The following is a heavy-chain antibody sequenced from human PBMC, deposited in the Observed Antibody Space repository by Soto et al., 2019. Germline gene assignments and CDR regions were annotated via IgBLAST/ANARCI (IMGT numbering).Heavy chain of an antibody. Sequence: SETLSLTCTVSGGSISSGGYYWSWIRQHPGKGLEWIGYIYYSGSTYYNPSLKSRVTISVDTSKNQFSLKLSSVTAADTAVYHCARDSYYYGSGSFPLWGQGTLVTVSS. D-gene: IGHD3-10*01. CDR3: ARDSYYYGSGSFPL. CDR1: GGSISSGGYY. CDR2: IYYSGST. V-gene: IGHV4-31*03. J-gene: IGHJ4*02.